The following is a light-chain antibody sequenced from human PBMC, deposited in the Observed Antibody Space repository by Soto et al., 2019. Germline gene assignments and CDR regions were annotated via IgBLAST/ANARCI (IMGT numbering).Light chain of an antibody. Sequence: QSVLTQPPSASGSPGQSATISCTGAASDIGAYNFVSWYQQYPGKAPKLMIYEVYKRPSGVPDRFSGSKSVNTASLTVSGLQPEDEADYYCTSFAGSDKLIFGGGTKLTVL. CDR2: EVY. CDR1: ASDIGAYNF. J-gene: IGLJ2*01. V-gene: IGLV2-8*01. CDR3: TSFAGSDKLI.